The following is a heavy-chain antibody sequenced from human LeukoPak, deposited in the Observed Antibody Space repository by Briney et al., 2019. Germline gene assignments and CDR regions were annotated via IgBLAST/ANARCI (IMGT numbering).Heavy chain of an antibody. CDR2: INGDGSIT. J-gene: IGHJ4*02. D-gene: IGHD2-8*01. CDR1: GFTFSSYW. Sequence: GGSLRLSCAASGFTFSSYWMHWVRQAPGKGLLWVSRINGDGSITSTADSVKGRFTISRDNAKNTLYLQMNSLRAEGTAVYYCARDNGENYHTAFDYWGQGTLVTVSS. V-gene: IGHV3-74*01. CDR3: ARDNGENYHTAFDY.